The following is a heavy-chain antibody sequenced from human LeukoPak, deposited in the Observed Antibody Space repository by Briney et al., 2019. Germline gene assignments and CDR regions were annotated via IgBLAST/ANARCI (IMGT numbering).Heavy chain of an antibody. CDR3: ARGRYCSSTSCHYFDY. CDR1: GFTFNFYA. D-gene: IGHD2-2*01. J-gene: IGHJ4*02. CDR2: IKQDGSEK. V-gene: IGHV3-7*01. Sequence: GGSLRLSCAVSGFTFNFYAMGWVRQAPGKGLEWVANIKQDGSEKYYVDSVKGRFTISRDNAKNSLYLQMNSLRAEDTAVYYCARGRYCSSTSCHYFDYWGQGTLVTVSS.